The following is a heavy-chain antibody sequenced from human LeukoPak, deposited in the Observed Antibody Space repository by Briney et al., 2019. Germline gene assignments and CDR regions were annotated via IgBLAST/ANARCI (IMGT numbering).Heavy chain of an antibody. CDR3: ARGGLSIMGY. D-gene: IGHD2/OR15-2a*01. J-gene: IGHJ4*02. CDR1: GFTFSKAW. Sequence: GGSLRLSCAASGFTFSKAWMNWVRQAPGKGLEWVSYISSSGSTKYYADSVKGRFTISRDNARNSLYLQMNSLRAEDTAVYFCARGGLSIMGYWGQGTLVTVSS. V-gene: IGHV3-48*01. CDR2: ISSSGSTK.